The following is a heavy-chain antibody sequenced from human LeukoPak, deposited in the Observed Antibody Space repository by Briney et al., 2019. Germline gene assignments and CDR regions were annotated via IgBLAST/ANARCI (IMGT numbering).Heavy chain of an antibody. J-gene: IGHJ4*02. D-gene: IGHD3-22*01. V-gene: IGHV4-39*01. CDR3: ARLITTPIRYYFDD. CDR2: IYYSGTT. CDR1: GGSISSSNYY. Sequence: SETLSLTCTVSGGSISSSNYYWGWIRQPPGKGLVWIGSIYYSGTTYYSPSLKSPVTISVDTSKTQYALKLNSVTAADTALYCCARLITTPIRYYFDDWGQGTLVTVSS.